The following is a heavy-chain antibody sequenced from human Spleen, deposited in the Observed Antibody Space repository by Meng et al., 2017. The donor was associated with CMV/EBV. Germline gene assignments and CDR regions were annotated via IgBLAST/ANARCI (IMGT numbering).Heavy chain of an antibody. CDR3: ARVSGGDYHESSGIQPYPYYFDF. V-gene: IGHV1-69*17. J-gene: IGHJ4*02. D-gene: IGHD3-22*01. CDR2: TLPMFGVE. Sequence: AFSWVRQAPGQRLEWMGATLPMFGVEKYAPKFQGRATITADRFTSTAHMELRSLRSEDTAVYYCARVSGGDYHESSGIQPYPYYFDFWGQGTLVTVSS. CDR1: A.